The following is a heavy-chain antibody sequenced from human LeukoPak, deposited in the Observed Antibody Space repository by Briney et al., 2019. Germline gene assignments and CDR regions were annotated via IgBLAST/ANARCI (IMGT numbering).Heavy chain of an antibody. J-gene: IGHJ6*03. CDR3: ARSFRAELTVTDYYYYMDV. CDR2: ISAYNGNT. D-gene: IGHD4-17*01. CDR1: GYTFTSYG. V-gene: IGHV1-18*01. Sequence: ASVKVSCKASGYTFTSYGISWVRQAPGQGLEWMGWISAYNGNTNYAQKLQGRVTMTTDTSTSTAYMELRSLRSDDTAVYYCARSFRAELTVTDYYYYMDVWGKGTTVTVSS.